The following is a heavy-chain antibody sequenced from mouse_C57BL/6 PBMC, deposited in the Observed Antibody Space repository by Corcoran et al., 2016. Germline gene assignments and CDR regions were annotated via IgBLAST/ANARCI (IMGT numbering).Heavy chain of an antibody. CDR2: IYPGDGDT. J-gene: IGHJ2*01. Sequence: QVQLQQSGAELVKPGASVKISCKASGYAFSSYWMNWVKQRPGEGLEWIGQIYPGDGDTNYNGKVKGKATLTADKSSSTAYRELSRLASEDSAVYFWARVGYGSTLDYWGQGTTLTVSS. CDR3: ARVGYGSTLDY. D-gene: IGHD1-1*01. CDR1: GYAFSSYW. V-gene: IGHV1-80*01.